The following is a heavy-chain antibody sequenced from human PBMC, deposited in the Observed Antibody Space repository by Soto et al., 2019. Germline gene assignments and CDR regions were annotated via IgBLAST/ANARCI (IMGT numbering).Heavy chain of an antibody. V-gene: IGHV5-10-1*01. J-gene: IGHJ4*02. CDR2: IDPSDSQT. CDR1: GYSFAGYW. D-gene: IGHD3-22*01. Sequence: LGESLKISCKGSGYSFAGYWITWVRQKPGKGLEWMGRIDPSDSQTYYSPSFRGHVTISVTKSITTVFLQWSSLRASGTAMYYCARQIYDSDTGPNFQYYFDSWGQGTPLTVSS. CDR3: ARQIYDSDTGPNFQYYFDS.